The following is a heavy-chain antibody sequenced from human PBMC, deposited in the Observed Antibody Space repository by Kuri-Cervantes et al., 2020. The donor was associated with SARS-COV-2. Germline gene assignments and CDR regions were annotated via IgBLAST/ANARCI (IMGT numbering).Heavy chain of an antibody. V-gene: IGHV4-30-2*01. Sequence: SETLSLTCAVYGGSFSGGYSWSWIRQPPGKGLEWIGYIYHSGSTYYNPSLKSRVTISVDRSKNQFSLKLSSVTAADTAVYYCARVHARGWFDPWGQGTLVTVSS. D-gene: IGHD6-6*01. CDR1: GGSFSGGYS. CDR3: ARVHARGWFDP. J-gene: IGHJ5*02. CDR2: IYHSGST.